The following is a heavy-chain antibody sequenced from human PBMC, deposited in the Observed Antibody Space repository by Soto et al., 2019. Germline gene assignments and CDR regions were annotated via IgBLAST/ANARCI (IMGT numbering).Heavy chain of an antibody. V-gene: IGHV4-31*03. J-gene: IGHJ5*02. D-gene: IGHD2-2*02. CDR1: GGSISSGGYY. CDR3: ARDLVSGGYCSSTSCYTPYNWFDP. CDR2: IYYSGST. Sequence: RSETLSLTCTVSGGSISSGGYYWSWIRQHPGKGLEWIGYIYYSGSTYYNPSLKSRVTISVDTSKNQFSLKLSSVTAADTAVYYCARDLVSGGYCSSTSCYTPYNWFDPWGQGTLVTVSS.